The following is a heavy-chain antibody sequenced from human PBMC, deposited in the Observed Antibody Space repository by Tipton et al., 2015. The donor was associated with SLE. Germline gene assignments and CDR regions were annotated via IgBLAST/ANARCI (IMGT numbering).Heavy chain of an antibody. J-gene: IGHJ4*02. D-gene: IGHD5-18*01. CDR1: GGTFSSYT. CDR3: ARLYSYGD. CDR2: ISAYNGNT. V-gene: IGHV1-18*01. Sequence: SGPEVKKPGSSVKVSCKASGGTFSSYTISWVRQAPGQGLEWMGWISAYNGNTNYATKLRGRVTMTTDTSTSTAYMELRSLRSDDTAVYYCARLYSYGDWGQGTLVTVSS.